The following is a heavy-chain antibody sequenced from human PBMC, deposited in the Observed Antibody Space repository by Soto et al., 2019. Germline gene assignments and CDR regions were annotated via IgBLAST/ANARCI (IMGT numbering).Heavy chain of an antibody. J-gene: IGHJ3*02. CDR1: GYTFTSYG. V-gene: IGHV1-18*04. Sequence: ASVKVSCKASGYTFTSYGISWVRQAPGQGLEWMGWISAYNGNTNYSQKFQGRVTITRDTSASTAYMELSSLRSEDTAVYYCALTAAGVGFDIWGQGTMVTVSS. CDR3: ALTAAGVGFDI. CDR2: ISAYNGNT. D-gene: IGHD6-13*01.